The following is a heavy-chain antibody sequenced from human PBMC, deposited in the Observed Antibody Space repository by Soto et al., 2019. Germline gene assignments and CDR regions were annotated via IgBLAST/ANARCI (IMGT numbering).Heavy chain of an antibody. Sequence: ASVKVSCKASGYTFTSYGISWVRQAPGQGLEWMGWISAYNGNTNYAQKLQGRVTMTTDTSTSTAYMELRSLRSDDTAVYYCARQRWGGSIAVAGRLAFDIWGQGTMVTVSS. D-gene: IGHD6-19*01. CDR1: GYTFTSYG. V-gene: IGHV1-18*01. CDR2: ISAYNGNT. CDR3: ARQRWGGSIAVAGRLAFDI. J-gene: IGHJ3*02.